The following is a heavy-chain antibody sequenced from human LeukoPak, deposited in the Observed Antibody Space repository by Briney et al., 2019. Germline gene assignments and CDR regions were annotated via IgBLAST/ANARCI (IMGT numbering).Heavy chain of an antibody. V-gene: IGHV3-7*03. D-gene: IGHD6-19*01. CDR2: IKQDGSEK. Sequence: GGSLRLSCAASGFTFSSYWMSWVRQAPGKGLEWVANIKQDGSEKYYVDSVKGRFTISRDNAKNSLYLQMNSLRAEDTAVYYCAGVGGQWLPLQYFQHWGQGTLVTVSS. CDR1: GFTFSSYW. CDR3: AGVGGQWLPLQYFQH. J-gene: IGHJ1*01.